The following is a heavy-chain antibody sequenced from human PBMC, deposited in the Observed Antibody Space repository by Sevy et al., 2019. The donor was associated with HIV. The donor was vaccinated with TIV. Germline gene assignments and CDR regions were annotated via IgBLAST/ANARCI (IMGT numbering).Heavy chain of an antibody. D-gene: IGHD1-1*01. V-gene: IGHV3-33*01. CDR3: ARDSGLQLFRY. CDR1: GFSFSSYG. CDR2: VWYDGSDK. J-gene: IGHJ4*02. Sequence: GGSLRLSCAASGFSFSSYGMHWVRQAPGKGLGGGELVWYDGSDKYYADSVKGRLTISRDNSKNTLYLQMNSLRVEDTAVYYCARDSGLQLFRYWGQGTLVTVSS.